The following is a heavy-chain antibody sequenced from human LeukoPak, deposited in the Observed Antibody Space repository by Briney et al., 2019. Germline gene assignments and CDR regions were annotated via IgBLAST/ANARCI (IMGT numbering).Heavy chain of an antibody. D-gene: IGHD2-15*01. CDR3: ARDRFPVGVAAMGDFQH. V-gene: IGHV4-4*07. Sequence: SETLSLTCTVSGGSISSYYWSWIRQPAGKGLEWIGRSYTSGSTNYNPSLKSRVTMSVDTSKNQFSLKLSSVTAADTAVYYCARDRFPVGVAAMGDFQHWGQGTLVTVSS. CDR2: SYTSGST. J-gene: IGHJ1*01. CDR1: GGSISSYY.